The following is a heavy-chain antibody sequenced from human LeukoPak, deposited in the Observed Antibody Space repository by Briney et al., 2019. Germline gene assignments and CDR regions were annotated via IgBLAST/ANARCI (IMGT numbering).Heavy chain of an antibody. J-gene: IGHJ4*02. CDR1: GGSISSGDYY. D-gene: IGHD6-19*01. V-gene: IGHV4-30-4*01. CDR3: ARHLPVWYNSGWYDY. CDR2: IYYSGST. Sequence: PSQTLSLTCTVSGGSISSGDYYWSWIRQPPGKGLEWIGYIYYSGSTYYNPSLKSRVTISVDTSKNQFSLKLSSVTAADTAVYYCARHLPVWYNSGWYDYWGQGALVTVSS.